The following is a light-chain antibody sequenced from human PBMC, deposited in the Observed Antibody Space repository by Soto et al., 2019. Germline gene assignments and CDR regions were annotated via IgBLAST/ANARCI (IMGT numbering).Light chain of an antibody. Sequence: DVVMTQSPLSLPVTLGQPASISCRSSQSLIHSDGNTYLTWFQQRPGQSPRRLIYKVSDRDSGVPDRFSGSGSGTDFTLKISRVEAEDFGVYYCMQGTHWPWTFGQGTKVEIK. CDR3: MQGTHWPWT. CDR2: KVS. J-gene: IGKJ1*01. V-gene: IGKV2-30*02. CDR1: QSLIHSDGNTY.